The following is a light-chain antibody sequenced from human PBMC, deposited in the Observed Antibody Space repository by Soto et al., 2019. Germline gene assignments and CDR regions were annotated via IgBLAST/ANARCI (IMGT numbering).Light chain of an antibody. J-gene: IGKJ4*01. CDR2: TAS. Sequence: DIQMTQSPSSLSASLVDRVTITCRSSQSISSYLNWYQQKPGKAPKLLIFTASTLQSGAPSRFSGSGSGTDFTLTISSLQPEDFATYYCQQSYTTPLGFGGGTKVDIK. V-gene: IGKV1-39*01. CDR3: QQSYTTPLG. CDR1: QSISSY.